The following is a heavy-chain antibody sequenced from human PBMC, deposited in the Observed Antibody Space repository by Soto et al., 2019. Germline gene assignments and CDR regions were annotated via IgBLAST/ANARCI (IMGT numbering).Heavy chain of an antibody. CDR2: ISTTGSTI. CDR1: GFTFSTYS. CDR3: ARYKGDCSGGSRYYYYYMDV. J-gene: IGHJ6*03. Sequence: VGSLRLSCAASGFTFSTYSMNWVRQAPGKGLEWVSYISTTGSTIYYADSVKGRFTISRDNAKNSLYLQMTSLRAEDTAVYYCARYKGDCSGGSRYYYYYMDVWGKGTTVTVSS. D-gene: IGHD2-15*01. V-gene: IGHV3-48*01.